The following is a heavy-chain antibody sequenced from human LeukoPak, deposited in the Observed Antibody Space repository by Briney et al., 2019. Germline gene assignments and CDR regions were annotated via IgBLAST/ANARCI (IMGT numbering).Heavy chain of an antibody. J-gene: IGHJ4*02. Sequence: GGSLRLSCAASGFTFRKYWLHWVRQAPGKGLVWVSRINPDDESTSYADSVKGRFTISRDNAKSTLYLQMNSLRAEDTAVYYCAREGYYYGSGPAYWGQGTLVTVSS. CDR1: GFTFRKYW. D-gene: IGHD3-10*01. CDR2: INPDDEST. V-gene: IGHV3-74*01. CDR3: AREGYYYGSGPAY.